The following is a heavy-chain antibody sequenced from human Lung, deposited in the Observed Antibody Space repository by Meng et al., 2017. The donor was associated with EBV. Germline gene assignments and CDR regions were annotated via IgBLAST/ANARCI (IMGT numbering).Heavy chain of an antibody. CDR2: INTNTGNP. D-gene: IGHD1-26*01. J-gene: IGHJ4*02. V-gene: IGHV7-4-1*02. CDR1: GYTFTSYA. Sequence: VRLVQSGAELRKPGASVKVSCKASGYTFTSYAINWVRQAPGQGLEWMGWINTNTGNPSYAQDFTGRFVFSLDSSVSTAYLQISSLEADDTAVYFCTRGEWELPYWGQGTLVTVSS. CDR3: TRGEWELPY.